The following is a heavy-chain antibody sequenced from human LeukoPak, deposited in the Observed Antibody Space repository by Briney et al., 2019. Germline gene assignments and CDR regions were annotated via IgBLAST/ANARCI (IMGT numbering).Heavy chain of an antibody. Sequence: GGSLRLSCAASGFTFSSYWMSWVRQAPGKGLEWVANIKQDGSEVYYVDSVKGRFTISRDNAKNSLYLQMNSLRAEDTAVYYCARAWGSGSYYLYYYYGMDVWGQGTTVTVSS. CDR1: GFTFSSYW. V-gene: IGHV3-7*03. J-gene: IGHJ6*02. CDR2: IKQDGSEV. D-gene: IGHD3-10*01. CDR3: ARAWGSGSYYLYYYYGMDV.